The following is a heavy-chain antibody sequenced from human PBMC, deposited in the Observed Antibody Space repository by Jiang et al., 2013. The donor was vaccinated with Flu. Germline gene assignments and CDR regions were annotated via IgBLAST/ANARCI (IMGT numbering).Heavy chain of an antibody. V-gene: IGHV4-39*01. CDR2: IYYSGST. CDR1: GGSISSSSYY. J-gene: IGHJ4*02. D-gene: IGHD1-26*01. Sequence: LLKPSETLSLTCTVSGGSISSSSYYWGWIRQPPGKGLEWIGSIYYSGSTYYNPSLKSRVTISVDTSKNQFSLKLSSVTAADTAVYYCASPGIQGVLGEAYFDYWAREPWSPSPQ. CDR3: ASPGIQGVLGEAYFDY.